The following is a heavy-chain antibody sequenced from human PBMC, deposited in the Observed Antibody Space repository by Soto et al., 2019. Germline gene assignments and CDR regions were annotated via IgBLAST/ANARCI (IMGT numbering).Heavy chain of an antibody. D-gene: IGHD2-21*01. J-gene: IGHJ5*02. Sequence: SETLSLTCSVSGAALNSGNYYWSWIRQVPGRGPEWIGHIYVTGAVDYNPSLRDRITISQDTSERQFSLNLRLVTAADTAVYYCARLRIATNNYKWFDPWGQGTLVTVSS. CDR1: GAALNSGNYY. CDR3: ARLRIATNNYKWFDP. CDR2: IYVTGAV. V-gene: IGHV4-31*03.